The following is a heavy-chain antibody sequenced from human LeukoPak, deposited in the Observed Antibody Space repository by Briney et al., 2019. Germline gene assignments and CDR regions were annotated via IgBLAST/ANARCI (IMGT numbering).Heavy chain of an antibody. J-gene: IGHJ4*02. D-gene: IGHD3-10*01. CDR3: ASTDWITMVRGVNFDY. Sequence: ASVKVSCKASGYTFTGYYMHWVRQAPGQGLEWMGWINPNSGGTNYAQKFQGRVTKTRDTSISTAYMELSRLRSDDTAVYYCASTDWITMVRGVNFDYWGQGTLVTVSS. CDR2: INPNSGGT. CDR1: GYTFTGYY. V-gene: IGHV1-2*02.